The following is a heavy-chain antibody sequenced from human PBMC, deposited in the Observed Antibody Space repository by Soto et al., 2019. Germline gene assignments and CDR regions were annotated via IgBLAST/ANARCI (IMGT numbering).Heavy chain of an antibody. D-gene: IGHD4-17*01. CDR2: ISAYNGNT. CDR3: ARDRGSGDYGDYHWFDP. J-gene: IGHJ5*02. V-gene: IGHV1-18*01. Sequence: QVQLVQSGAEVKKPGASVKVSCKASGYTFTSYGISWVRQAPGQVLEWMGWISAYNGNTNYAQKLQGRVTMTTDTSTSTAYMELRSLRSDDTAVYYCARDRGSGDYGDYHWFDPWGQGTLVTVSS. CDR1: GYTFTSYG.